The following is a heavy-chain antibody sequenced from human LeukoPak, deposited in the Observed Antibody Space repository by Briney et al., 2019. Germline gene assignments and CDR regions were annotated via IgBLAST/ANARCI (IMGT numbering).Heavy chain of an antibody. J-gene: IGHJ5*02. V-gene: IGHV1-18*04. CDR3: ARDSDYSGNGNGDWFDP. D-gene: IGHD4-11*01. CDR1: GFRFTSFG. Sequence: ASVKVSCKASGFRFTSFGVSWVRQAPGQGREWMGWLSNYFGVTHYAEKFEDRVTMTIDTSTATAYMELRSLRYDDTAIYYCARDSDYSGNGNGDWFDPWGQGTVVTVSS. CDR2: LSNYFGVT.